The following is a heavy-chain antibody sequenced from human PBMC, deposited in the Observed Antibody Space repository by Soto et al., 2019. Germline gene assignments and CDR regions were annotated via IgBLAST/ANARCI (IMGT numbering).Heavy chain of an antibody. D-gene: IGHD1-26*01. CDR2: FDPEDGET. Sequence: ASVKVSCKVSEKPLTDFSITWLRQAPGKGLEWMGGFDPEDGETIYAQKFQGRVTMTEDTSTDTAYMELSSLRSEDTAVYYCATVPYPYSGSHQAWFDPWGQGTLVTVSS. J-gene: IGHJ5*02. V-gene: IGHV1-24*01. CDR3: ATVPYPYSGSHQAWFDP. CDR1: EKPLTDFS.